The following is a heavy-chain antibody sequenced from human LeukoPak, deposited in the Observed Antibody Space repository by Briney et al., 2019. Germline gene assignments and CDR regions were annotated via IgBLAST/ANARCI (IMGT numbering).Heavy chain of an antibody. CDR2: INPNSGGT. J-gene: IGHJ4*02. CDR1: GYTFTGYY. D-gene: IGHD6-19*01. Sequence: ASVKVSCKASGYTFTGYYMHWVRQAPGQGLEWMGWINPNSGGTNYAQKFQGRVTMTRDTSISTAYMELSRLRSDDTAVYYCARASSGMAGTTPFDYWGRGTLVTVSS. V-gene: IGHV1-2*02. CDR3: ARASSGMAGTTPFDY.